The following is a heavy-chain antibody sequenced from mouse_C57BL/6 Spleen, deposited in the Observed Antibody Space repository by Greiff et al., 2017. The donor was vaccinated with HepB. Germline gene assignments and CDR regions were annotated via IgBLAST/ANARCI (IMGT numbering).Heavy chain of an antibody. CDR2: IHPNSGST. CDR1: GYTFTSYW. J-gene: IGHJ3*01. V-gene: IGHV1-64*01. CDR3: ARDSNYIGWFAY. Sequence: QVQLQQPGAELVKPGASVKLSCKASGYTFTSYWMHWVKQRPGQGLEWIGMIHPNSGSTNYNEKFKSKATLTVYKSSSTAYMQLSSLTSEDSAVYYCARDSNYIGWFAYWGQGTLVTVSA. D-gene: IGHD2-5*01.